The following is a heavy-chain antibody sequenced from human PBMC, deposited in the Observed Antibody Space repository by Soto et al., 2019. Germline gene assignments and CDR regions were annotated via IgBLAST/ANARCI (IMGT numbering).Heavy chain of an antibody. V-gene: IGHV4-59*01. J-gene: IGHJ6*02. D-gene: IGHD4-4*01. CDR3: ARDLSHDYSNYRMDV. Sequence: PSETLSLTCTVSGGSISSYYWSWIRQPPGKGLEWIGYIYYSGSTNYNPSLKSRVTISVDTSKNQFSLKLSSVTAADTAVYYCARDLSHDYSNYRMDVWGQGTTVTVSS. CDR2: IYYSGST. CDR1: GGSISSYY.